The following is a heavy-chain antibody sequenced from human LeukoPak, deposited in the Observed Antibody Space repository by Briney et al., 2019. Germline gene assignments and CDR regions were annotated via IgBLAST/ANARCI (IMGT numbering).Heavy chain of an antibody. V-gene: IGHV4-59*01. Sequence: SETLSLTCTVSGGSISGYYYYWIRQPPGKGLEWIGYVHYSGSTNYNPSLRSRVTISVDTSKSQFSLKLSSVTAADTAVYYCARLGGYGYFDYWGQGTLVTVSS. CDR3: ARLGGYGYFDY. CDR2: VHYSGST. J-gene: IGHJ4*02. CDR1: GGSISGYY. D-gene: IGHD5-12*01.